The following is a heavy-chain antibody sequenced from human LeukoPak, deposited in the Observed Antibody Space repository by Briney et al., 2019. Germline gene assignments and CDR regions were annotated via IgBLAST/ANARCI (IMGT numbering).Heavy chain of an antibody. J-gene: IGHJ6*03. D-gene: IGHD5-18*01. CDR3: AREYSYGRIYYYYMDV. CDR2: ISTSSSYI. CDR1: GFTFSSYS. V-gene: IGHV3-21*01. Sequence: GGSLRLSCAGSGFTFSSYSMNWVRQAPGKGLEWVSSISTSSSYIYYADSLKGRFTISRDNAKNSLYLQMNSLRAEDTAVYYCAREYSYGRIYYYYMDVWGKGTTVTISS.